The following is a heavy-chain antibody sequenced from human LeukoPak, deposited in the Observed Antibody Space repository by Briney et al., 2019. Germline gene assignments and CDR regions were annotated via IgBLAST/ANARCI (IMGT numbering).Heavy chain of an antibody. Sequence: ASETLSLTCTVSGGSISSSSYYWGWIRQPPGKGLEWIGSIYYSGSTYYNPSLKSRVTISVDTSKNQFSLKLSSVTAAETAVYYCASPRGGLYFYYFDYWGQGTLVTVSS. D-gene: IGHD3-10*01. J-gene: IGHJ4*02. CDR1: GGSISSSSYY. V-gene: IGHV4-39*01. CDR2: IYYSGST. CDR3: ASPRGGLYFYYFDY.